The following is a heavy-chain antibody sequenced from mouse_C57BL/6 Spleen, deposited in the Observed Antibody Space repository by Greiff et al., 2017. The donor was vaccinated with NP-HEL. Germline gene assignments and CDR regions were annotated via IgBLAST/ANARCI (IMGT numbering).Heavy chain of an antibody. Sequence: VQLQQSGTVLARPGASVKMSCKTSGYTFTSYWMHWVKQRPGQGLEWIGAIYPGNSDTSYNQKFKGKAKLTAVTSASTAYMGLSSLTNEDSAVYYCTSDPYSNYVFDYWGQGTTLTVSS. D-gene: IGHD2-5*01. CDR3: TSDPYSNYVFDY. CDR1: GYTFTSYW. V-gene: IGHV1-5*01. J-gene: IGHJ2*01. CDR2: IYPGNSDT.